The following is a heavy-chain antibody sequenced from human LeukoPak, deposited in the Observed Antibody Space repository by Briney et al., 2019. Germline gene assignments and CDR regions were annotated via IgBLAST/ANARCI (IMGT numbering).Heavy chain of an antibody. CDR2: IYYSGST. Sequence: PSETLSLTCTVSGGSISSYYWSWIRQPPGKGLEWIGYIYYSGSTNYNPSLKSRVTISVDTSKNQFSLKLSSVTAADTAVYYCARLLGSASLDYWGQGTLVTVSS. CDR1: GGSISSYY. D-gene: IGHD3-10*01. J-gene: IGHJ4*02. V-gene: IGHV4-59*08. CDR3: ARLLGSASLDY.